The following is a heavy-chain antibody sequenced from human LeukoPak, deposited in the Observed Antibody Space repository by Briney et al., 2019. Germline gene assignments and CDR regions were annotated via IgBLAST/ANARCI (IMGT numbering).Heavy chain of an antibody. CDR1: GGSISSYY. CDR2: IYTSGST. J-gene: IGHJ4*02. Sequence: SETLSLTCTVSGGSISSYYWSWIRQPAGKGLEWIGRIYTSGSTNYNPSLKSRVTMSVDTSKNQSSLKLSSVTAADTAVYYCARAGRGVLSGWYYFDYWGQGTLVTVSS. V-gene: IGHV4-4*07. CDR3: ARAGRGVLSGWYYFDY. D-gene: IGHD6-19*01.